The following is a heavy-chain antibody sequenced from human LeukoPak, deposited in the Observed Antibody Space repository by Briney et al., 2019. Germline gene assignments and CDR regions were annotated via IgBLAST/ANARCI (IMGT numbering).Heavy chain of an antibody. Sequence: SETLSLTCTVSGGSISSSSYYWGWIRQPPGKGLEWIGSIYYSGSTYYNPSLKSRVTISVDTSKNQFSLKLSSVTAADTAVYYCDLEWLSYKQNHYMDVWGKGTTVTVSS. CDR3: DLEWLSYKQNHYMDV. CDR1: GGSISSSSYY. CDR2: IYYSGST. V-gene: IGHV4-39*01. J-gene: IGHJ6*03. D-gene: IGHD3-3*01.